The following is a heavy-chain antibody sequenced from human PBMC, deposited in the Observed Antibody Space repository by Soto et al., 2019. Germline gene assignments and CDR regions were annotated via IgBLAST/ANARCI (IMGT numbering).Heavy chain of an antibody. CDR1: VGSISSYY. J-gene: IGHJ4*02. CDR2: IDYSGST. D-gene: IGHD5-18*01. V-gene: IGHV4-59*01. CDR3: ARERYSDAWDY. Sequence: SETLALTCTVSVGSISSYYWSWIRQPPGKGLEWIGNIDYSGSTNYNPSLKSRVTLSIDTSINQFSLSLMSVTAADTAVYYCARERYSDAWDYWGQGNLVTGSS.